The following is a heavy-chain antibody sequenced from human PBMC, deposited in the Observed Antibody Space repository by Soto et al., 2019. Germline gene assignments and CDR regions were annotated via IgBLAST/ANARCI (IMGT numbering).Heavy chain of an antibody. CDR1: GFTFENHA. D-gene: IGHD1-26*01. CDR3: AKVSERYYYYGMDV. V-gene: IGHV3-9*01. CDR2: INWNSAKI. J-gene: IGHJ6*02. Sequence: QTGGSLRLSCAASGFTFENHAMHWVRQVPGKGLEWDAGINWNSAKIGYADSVKGRFTISRDNSKNSLYLQMNSLRTEDTALYYCAKVSERYYYYGMDVWGQGTTVTVS.